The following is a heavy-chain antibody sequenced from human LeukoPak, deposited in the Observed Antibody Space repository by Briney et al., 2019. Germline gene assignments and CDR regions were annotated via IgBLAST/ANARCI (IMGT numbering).Heavy chain of an antibody. V-gene: IGHV3-7*01. Sequence: GGSLRLSCAASGFTFRSYAMGWVRQAPGKGLEWVANMNEDGSEKNYVDSVKGRFTISRDNAQDSLYLQMNSLRAEDTAVYYCARDRGYSNFDYWGQGTLLTVSS. J-gene: IGHJ4*02. CDR1: GFTFRSYA. CDR2: MNEDGSEK. CDR3: ARDRGYSNFDY. D-gene: IGHD4-11*01.